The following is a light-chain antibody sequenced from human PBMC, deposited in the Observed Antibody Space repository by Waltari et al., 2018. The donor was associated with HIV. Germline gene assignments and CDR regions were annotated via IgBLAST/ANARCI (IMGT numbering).Light chain of an antibody. CDR2: AAS. J-gene: IGKJ1*01. CDR3: QQYATSPT. CDR1: QIIRDNF. V-gene: IGKV3-20*01. Sequence: ASQIIRDNFLAWYQQRPGQAPRLLMFAASSRATGIPDRFTGSGSGTEFSLTIARLEPEDYAVYYCQQYATSPTFGNGTKVEV.